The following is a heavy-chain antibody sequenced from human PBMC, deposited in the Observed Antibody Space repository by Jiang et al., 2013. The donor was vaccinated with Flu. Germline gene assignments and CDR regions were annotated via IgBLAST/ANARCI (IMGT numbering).Heavy chain of an antibody. J-gene: IGHJ4*02. CDR3: ARRYCSGGSCYPMTFDY. CDR1: GYTFTSCS. Sequence: SCKASGYTFTSCSIIWLRQAPGQGLEWMGGINTNTGNPTYAQGFTGRFVFSLDTSVSTAYLQITDLKADDTAVYYCARRYCSGGSCYPMTFDYWGQGTLVTVSS. CDR2: INTNTGNP. D-gene: IGHD2-15*01. V-gene: IGHV7-4-1*02.